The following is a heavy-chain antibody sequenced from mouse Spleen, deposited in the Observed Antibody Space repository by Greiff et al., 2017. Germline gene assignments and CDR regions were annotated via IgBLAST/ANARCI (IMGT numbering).Heavy chain of an antibody. CDR3: ARDWDGGAWFAY. V-gene: IGHV1-77*01. CDR1: GYTFTDYV. J-gene: IGHJ3*01. Sequence: VQGVESGPELVKPGASVKMSCKASGYTFTDYVISWVKQRTGQGLEWIGEIYPGSGSTYYNEKFKSKATLTVDPSSSTAYIQLSSLSSEDSAVYFCARDWDGGAWFAYWGQGTLVTVSA. D-gene: IGHD4-1*01. CDR2: IYPGSGST.